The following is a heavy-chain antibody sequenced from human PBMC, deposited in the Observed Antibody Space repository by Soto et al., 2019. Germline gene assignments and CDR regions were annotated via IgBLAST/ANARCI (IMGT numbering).Heavy chain of an antibody. V-gene: IGHV3-23*01. CDR2: ISGSGDST. CDR3: ASGGNTYSPEAAFDY. D-gene: IGHD5-18*01. Sequence: HPGGSLRLSCAASGFTFSSYAMSWVRQAPGKGLEWVSAISGSGDSTNYADSVKGRFTISRDNSKNTLFLQMNSLSDEDTAIYYCASGGNTYSPEAAFDYWGQGALVTVSS. J-gene: IGHJ4*02. CDR1: GFTFSSYA.